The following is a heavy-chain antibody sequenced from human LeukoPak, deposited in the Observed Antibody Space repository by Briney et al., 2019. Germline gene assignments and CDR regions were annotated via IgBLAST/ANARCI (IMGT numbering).Heavy chain of an antibody. Sequence: GGSLRLSCAASGFTFSNYWMTWVRQAPGKGLEWVAVISYDGSNKYYADSVKGRFTISRDNSKNTLYLQMNSLRAEDTAVYYCARDRSGDYGGNLAYWGQGTLVTVSS. D-gene: IGHD4-23*01. J-gene: IGHJ4*02. CDR2: ISYDGSNK. CDR3: ARDRSGDYGGNLAY. V-gene: IGHV3-30*03. CDR1: GFTFSNYW.